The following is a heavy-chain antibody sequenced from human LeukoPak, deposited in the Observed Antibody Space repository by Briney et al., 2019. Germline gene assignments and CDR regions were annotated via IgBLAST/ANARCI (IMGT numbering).Heavy chain of an antibody. CDR1: GYTLTELS. Sequence: GASVKVSCKVSGYTLTELSMHWVRQAPGKGLEWMGGFDPEDGETIYAQKFQGRVTMTEDTSTDTAYMELSSLRSEDTAVYYCATFSEGWSTRAFGYWGQGTLVTVSS. J-gene: IGHJ4*02. CDR2: FDPEDGET. D-gene: IGHD2-15*01. V-gene: IGHV1-24*01. CDR3: ATFSEGWSTRAFGY.